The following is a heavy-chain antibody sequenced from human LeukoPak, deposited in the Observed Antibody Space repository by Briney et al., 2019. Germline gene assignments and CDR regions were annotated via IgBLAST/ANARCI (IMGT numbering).Heavy chain of an antibody. J-gene: IGHJ4*02. Sequence: GRSLRLSCAASGFTFSSYMMNWVRQAPGKGLECVSVIYSGGNTYYADSVKGRFTISRDNSKNTLFLQMNSLRAEDTAVYYCARRGDGGRSFDYWGQGTLVTVSS. CDR2: IYSGGNT. V-gene: IGHV3-53*01. D-gene: IGHD4-23*01. CDR3: ARRGDGGRSFDY. CDR1: GFTFSSYM.